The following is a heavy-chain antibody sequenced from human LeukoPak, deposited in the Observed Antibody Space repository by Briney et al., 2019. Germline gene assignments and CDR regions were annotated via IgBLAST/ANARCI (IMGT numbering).Heavy chain of an antibody. J-gene: IGHJ5*02. CDR3: ASIVVVPAATAVNWFDP. V-gene: IGHV3-21*01. CDR2: ISSSSSYI. D-gene: IGHD2-2*01. Sequence: GGSLRLSCAASGFTFSSYSMNWVRQAPGKGLEWVSSISSSSSYIYYADSVKGRFTISRDNAKNSLYLQMNSLRAEDTAVYYCASIVVVPAATAVNWFDPWGQGTLVTVSS. CDR1: GFTFSSYS.